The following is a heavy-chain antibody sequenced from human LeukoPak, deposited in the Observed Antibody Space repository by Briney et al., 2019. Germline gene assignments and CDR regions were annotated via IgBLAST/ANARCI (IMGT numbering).Heavy chain of an antibody. J-gene: IGHJ5*02. D-gene: IGHD6-13*01. CDR1: GFTFSDYY. CDR3: ARVVLSWYLYLPWFDP. V-gene: IGHV3-11*01. CDR2: ISSSGSAI. Sequence: GGSLRLSCAVSGFTFSDYYMSWIRQAPGKGLEWISYISSSGSAIYYADSVKGRYTISRDNAKNLLYLQMSSLRSEDTAVYYCARVVLSWYLYLPWFDPWGQGTLVTVSS.